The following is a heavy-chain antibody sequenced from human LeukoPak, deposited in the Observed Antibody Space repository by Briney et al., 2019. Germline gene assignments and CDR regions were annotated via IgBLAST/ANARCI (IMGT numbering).Heavy chain of an antibody. CDR3: AGSSGS. J-gene: IGHJ5*02. D-gene: IGHD3-22*01. V-gene: IGHV3-7*01. CDR2: IKQDGSEK. Sequence: GGSLRLSCAASGFTFGSYWMTWVRQAPGKGLEWVANIKQDGSEKYYVDSVKGRFTISRDNAKNSLYLQMNSLRAEDTVVYYCAGSSGSWGQGTLVTVSS. CDR1: GFTFGSYW.